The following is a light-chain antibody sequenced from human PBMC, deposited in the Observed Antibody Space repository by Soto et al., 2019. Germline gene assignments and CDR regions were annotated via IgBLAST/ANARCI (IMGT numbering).Light chain of an antibody. Sequence: EIVLTQSPATLSLSPGERATLSCRASQSIRTYLAWYQQKPGQAPRLLIYDASNRATGIPARFSGSGSGTDFTLTISSLEPEDFAVYYCQQRSNWTQTFGGGTKVEIK. CDR3: QQRSNWTQT. CDR1: QSIRTY. V-gene: IGKV3-11*01. J-gene: IGKJ4*01. CDR2: DAS.